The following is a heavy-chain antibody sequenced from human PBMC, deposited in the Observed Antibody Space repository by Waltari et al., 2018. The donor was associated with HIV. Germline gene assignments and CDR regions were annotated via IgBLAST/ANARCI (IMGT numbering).Heavy chain of an antibody. Sequence: QVQLVQSGAEVKKPGTSVKVSCKASGYTFIDHYIHWVRQPPGQGVEWMGVDDTVSSNTNYGQKSQDRVTRTSETSTSTVYMEVRSLRSGETAIYYCARQWWSEGAFYLWGQGTTGTVSS. J-gene: IGHJ3*01. V-gene: IGHV1-46*03. CDR2: DDTVSSNT. CDR3: ARQWWSEGAFYL. CDR1: GYTFIDHY. D-gene: IGHD2-15*01.